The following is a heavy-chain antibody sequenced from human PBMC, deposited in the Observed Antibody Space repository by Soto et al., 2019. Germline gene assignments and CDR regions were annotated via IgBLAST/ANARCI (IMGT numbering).Heavy chain of an antibody. J-gene: IGHJ4*02. D-gene: IGHD2-8*01. CDR2: ISWNSGTI. CDR3: ARECIVTPERRPLDS. V-gene: IGHV3-9*01. CDR1: KFTFKDYA. Sequence: DVQLVESGGGSVQPGRSLRLSCVASKFTFKDYAMHWVRQAPGKGLEWVSGISWNSGTIAYADSVQGRFTISRDNAKNSLYLQMDSLRAEDTALYYCARECIVTPERRPLDSWGQGTLVTVSS.